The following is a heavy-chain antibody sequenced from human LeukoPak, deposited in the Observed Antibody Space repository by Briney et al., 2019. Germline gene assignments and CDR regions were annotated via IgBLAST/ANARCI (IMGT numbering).Heavy chain of an antibody. J-gene: IGHJ4*02. CDR2: ISYDGRNK. V-gene: IGHV3-30*03. CDR1: GFTFNNYG. CDR3: AGSYYRPEVDY. Sequence: SGKSLRLSCAASGFTFNNYGMHWVRQAPGKGLEWVAVISYDGRNKHYPDSVKGRFTISRDNSKNTLYLQMNSLRAEDTAVYYCAGSYYRPEVDYWGQGTLVTVSS. D-gene: IGHD1-26*01.